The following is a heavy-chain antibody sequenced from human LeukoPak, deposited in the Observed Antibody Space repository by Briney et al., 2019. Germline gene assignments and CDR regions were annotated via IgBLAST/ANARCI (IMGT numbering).Heavy chain of an antibody. CDR1: GFTFSSYW. CDR2: INSDGSST. CDR3: ARKTVGPYAFDI. J-gene: IGHJ3*02. Sequence: PGGSLRLSCAASGFTFSSYWMHWVRHAPGKGLVWVSRINSDGSSTSYADSVQGRFTISRDNAKNTLYLQMNSLRAEDTAVYYCARKTVGPYAFDIWGQGTMVTVSS. D-gene: IGHD1-26*01. V-gene: IGHV3-74*01.